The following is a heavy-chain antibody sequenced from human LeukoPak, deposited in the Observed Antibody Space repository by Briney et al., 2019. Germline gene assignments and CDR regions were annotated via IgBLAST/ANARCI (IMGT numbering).Heavy chain of an antibody. CDR2: IYTTGST. CDR1: GGSISSYY. CDR3: AKKSPQGRTPNWFDP. Sequence: SETLSLTCTVSGGSISSYYWSWIRQPAGQGLEWIGRIYTTGSTNYNPSLKSRVTMSVDTSKKQFSLKLNFVTAADTAVYYCAKKSPQGRTPNWFDPWGQGTLVTVSP. D-gene: IGHD2-2*01. J-gene: IGHJ5*02. V-gene: IGHV4-4*07.